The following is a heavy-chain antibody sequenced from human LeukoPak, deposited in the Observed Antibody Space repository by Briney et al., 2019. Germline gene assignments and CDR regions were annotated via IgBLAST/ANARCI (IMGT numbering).Heavy chain of an antibody. CDR3: ARGGVVVQDAFDI. D-gene: IGHD1-1*01. CDR2: IYSSGNT. V-gene: IGHV4-59*08. CDR1: AGSISSYY. Sequence: PSETLSLTCTVSAGSISSYYWGWIRQPPGKGLEWIGSIYSSGNTNDNTSLKSRLTISVNTSKNQFSLKLTSVTAADTAMYYCARGGVVVQDAFDIWGQGTMVTVSS. J-gene: IGHJ3*02.